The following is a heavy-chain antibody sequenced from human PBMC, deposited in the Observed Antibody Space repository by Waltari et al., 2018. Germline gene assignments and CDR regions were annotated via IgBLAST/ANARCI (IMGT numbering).Heavy chain of an antibody. CDR3: ARRSGYSSGDFDY. D-gene: IGHD6-19*01. V-gene: IGHV3-48*01. J-gene: IGHJ4*02. CDR1: GFTFSSYS. Sequence: EVQLVESGGGLVQPGGSLRLSCAASGFTFSSYSMNWVRQAPGKGLEWVSYISSSSSTIYYADSVKGRFTISRDNAKNSLYLQMNSLRAEDTAVYYCARRSGYSSGDFDYWGQGTLVTVSS. CDR2: ISSSSSTI.